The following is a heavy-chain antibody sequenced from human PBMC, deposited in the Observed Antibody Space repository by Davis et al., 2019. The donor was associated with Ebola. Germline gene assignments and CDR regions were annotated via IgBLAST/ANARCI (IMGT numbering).Heavy chain of an antibody. Sequence: MPAGSLTLSCALYAGSFSGYYWTWIRQPPGKGLEWVGEVHYSGSTNYNPSLKRRATIPVATSKTQFSLKLRSVNAAATAVYYCARGGGLGGYGMDVWGQGTTVTVSS. CDR2: VHYSGST. D-gene: IGHD3-16*01. CDR3: ARGGGLGGYGMDV. V-gene: IGHV4-34*01. CDR1: AGSFSGYY. J-gene: IGHJ6*02.